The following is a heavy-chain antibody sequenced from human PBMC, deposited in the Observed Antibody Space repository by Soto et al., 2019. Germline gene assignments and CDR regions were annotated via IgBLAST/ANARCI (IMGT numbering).Heavy chain of an antibody. J-gene: IGHJ6*02. D-gene: IGHD3-3*01. CDR2: ISAYSGDT. V-gene: IGHV1-18*01. Sequence: VQLLQSGGEVRKPGASVKVSCKTSGYTFTNYAINWVRQAPGQGLQWMGWISAYSGDTKYAQRFQDRLTVTTDPSTTSASMELRSLRSDDTAVYYCARDGRAFSSFGETMDGWGQGTTVTVSS. CDR3: ARDGRAFSSFGETMDG. CDR1: GYTFTNYA.